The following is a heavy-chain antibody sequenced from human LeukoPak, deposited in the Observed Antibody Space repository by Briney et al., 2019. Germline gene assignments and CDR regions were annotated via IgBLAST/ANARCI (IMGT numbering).Heavy chain of an antibody. V-gene: IGHV3-33*08. D-gene: IGHD6-13*01. CDR2: IWYDGSNK. CDR3: ARDRDSSIVGTMDY. Sequence: PGGSLRLSCAASGFTFSSYGMHWVRQAPGKGLEWVAVIWYDGSNKHYADSVKGRFTISRDNSKNTLYLQMNSLRAEDTAVYYCARDRDSSIVGTMDYWGQGTLVTVSS. CDR1: GFTFSSYG. J-gene: IGHJ4*02.